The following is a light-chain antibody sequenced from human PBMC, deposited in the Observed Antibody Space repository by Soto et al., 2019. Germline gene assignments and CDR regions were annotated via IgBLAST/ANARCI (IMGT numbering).Light chain of an antibody. J-gene: IGKJ2*01. CDR2: DAT. CDR3: LQYNTFPHS. CDR1: QMIARW. Sequence: IQMTQSPSTLSASVGDTVTLTCRSSQMIARWLAWYQQKPGTAPRLIIYDATSLQSGVPSRFSASASGTDFTLTISSLHPDDFVTYYCLQYNTFPHSFGQGTKLEI. V-gene: IGKV1-5*01.